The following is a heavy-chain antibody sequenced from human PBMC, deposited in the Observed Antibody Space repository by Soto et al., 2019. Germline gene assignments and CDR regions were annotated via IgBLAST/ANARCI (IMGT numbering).Heavy chain of an antibody. V-gene: IGHV3-30-3*01. D-gene: IGHD3-3*01. Sequence: QVQLVESGGGVVQPGRSLRLSCAASGFTFSSFPMHWVRQAPGKGLEWVAVVSDAGSKKHYADSVKGRFTISRDNSKNTLSLQMSSLRAEDTAVYYCAKDGGDLWGSYYDYSYYGMDVWGQGTTVTVSS. CDR1: GFTFSSFP. J-gene: IGHJ6*02. CDR2: VSDAGSKK. CDR3: AKDGGDLWGSYYDYSYYGMDV.